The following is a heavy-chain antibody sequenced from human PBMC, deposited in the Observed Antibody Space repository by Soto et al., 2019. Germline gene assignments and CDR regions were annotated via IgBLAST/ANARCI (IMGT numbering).Heavy chain of an antibody. D-gene: IGHD2-15*01. CDR3: AKANLGYCSGGSCFPPADI. Sequence: PGGSLRLSCAASGFTFSSYGMHWVRQAPGKGLERVAVISYDGSNKYYADSVKGRFTISRDNSKNTLYLQMNSLRAEDTAVYYCAKANLGYCSGGSCFPPADIWGQGTMVTVS. CDR2: ISYDGSNK. J-gene: IGHJ3*02. V-gene: IGHV3-30*18. CDR1: GFTFSSYG.